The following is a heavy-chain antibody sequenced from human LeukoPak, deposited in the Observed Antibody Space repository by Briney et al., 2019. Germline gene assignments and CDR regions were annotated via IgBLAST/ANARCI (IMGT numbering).Heavy chain of an antibody. Sequence: GGSLRLSCAASGFTVSSNYMSWVRQAPGKGLEWVSVIYSGGSTYYADSVKGRFTISRDNSKNTLYLQMNSLRAEDTAVYYCAREVVVVPAATPTGYFDLWGRGTLVTVSS. CDR1: GFTVSSNY. J-gene: IGHJ2*01. CDR3: AREVVVVPAATPTGYFDL. V-gene: IGHV3-53*01. D-gene: IGHD2-2*02. CDR2: IYSGGST.